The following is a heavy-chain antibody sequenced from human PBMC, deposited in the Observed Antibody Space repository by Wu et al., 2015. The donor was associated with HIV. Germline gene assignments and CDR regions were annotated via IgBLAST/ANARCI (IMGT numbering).Heavy chain of an antibody. J-gene: IGHJ2*01. CDR2: INPNSGGT. CDR1: GYTFTGYY. CDR3: ASRYYDSSGYYEVWYFDL. Sequence: QVQLVQSGAEVKKPGASVKVSCKASGYTFTGYYMHWVRQAPGQGLEWMGWINPNSGGTNYAQKFQGRVTMTRDTSISTAYMELSRLRSDDTAVYYCASRYYDSSGYYEVWYFDLVGPWHLVTVSS. D-gene: IGHD3-22*01. V-gene: IGHV1-2*02.